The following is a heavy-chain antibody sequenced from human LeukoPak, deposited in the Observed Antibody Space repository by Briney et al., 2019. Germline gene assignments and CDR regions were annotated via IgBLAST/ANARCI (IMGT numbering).Heavy chain of an antibody. CDR1: GFTFSGYG. J-gene: IGHJ2*01. V-gene: IGHV3-30*02. Sequence: GGSLRLSCAASGFTFSGYGMHWVRQAPGKGLEWVAFTRYDGSIKYYADSVKGRFTISRDNAKNSLYLQMNSLRAEDTAVYYCARAGGSSGWDYWYFDLWGRGTLVTVSS. CDR2: TRYDGSIK. D-gene: IGHD6-19*01. CDR3: ARAGGSSGWDYWYFDL.